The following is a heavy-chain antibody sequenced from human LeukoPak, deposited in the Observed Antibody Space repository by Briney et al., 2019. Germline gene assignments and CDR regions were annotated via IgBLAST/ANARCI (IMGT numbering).Heavy chain of an antibody. J-gene: IGHJ3*02. D-gene: IGHD3-22*01. CDR2: IDHIGGT. Sequence: SETLSLTCAVSGGSISSYYWSWIRQPPGKGLEWIGYIDHIGGTNYNPSFKSRVTMSVDTSMNQFSLKLSSVTAADTAVYYCAKSNGYGLIDIWGQGTMVTVSS. CDR1: GGSISSYY. V-gene: IGHV4-59*12. CDR3: AKSNGYGLIDI.